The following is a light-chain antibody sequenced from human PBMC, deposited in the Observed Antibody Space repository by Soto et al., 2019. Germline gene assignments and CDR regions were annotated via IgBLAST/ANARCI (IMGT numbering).Light chain of an antibody. CDR3: QHYNSYSEA. CDR2: KAS. V-gene: IGKV1-5*03. J-gene: IGKJ1*01. CDR1: QTISSW. Sequence: DVRMTQSRSTLAGSVGDSVTITCRASQTISSWLAWYQQKPGKAPKLLIYKASTLKSGVPSRFSGSGSGTEFTLTISSLQPDDFATYYCQHYNSYSEAFGQGTKVDIK.